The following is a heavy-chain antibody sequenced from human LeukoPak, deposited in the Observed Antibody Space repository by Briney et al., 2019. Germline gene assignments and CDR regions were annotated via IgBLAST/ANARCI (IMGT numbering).Heavy chain of an antibody. Sequence: SETLSLTCTVSGGSISTYYWSWIRQSPGKGLEWIGNVYYSGSTNYNPSLKSRVTISVDTSKNQFSLKLTSVTAADTAVYYCARARNYDFWSQNSYYYYMDVWGKGTTVTVSS. CDR2: VYYSGST. CDR1: GGSISTYY. J-gene: IGHJ6*03. D-gene: IGHD3-3*01. V-gene: IGHV4-59*01. CDR3: ARARNYDFWSQNSYYYYMDV.